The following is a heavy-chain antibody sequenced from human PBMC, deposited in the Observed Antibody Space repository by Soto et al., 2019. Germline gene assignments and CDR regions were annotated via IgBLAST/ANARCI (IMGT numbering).Heavy chain of an antibody. CDR1: GDSVSSSNYY. CDR3: ARHPTFSGWEYYFDY. J-gene: IGHJ4*02. V-gene: IGHV4-39*01. D-gene: IGHD6-19*01. Sequence: QLQLQESGPGLVKPSETLSLTCTVSGDSVSSSNYYWGWIRQPPGKGLEWIGSVYYSGSTYYNPSLKSRVTLSVYTSKNQFSLKLSSVTAADAAVYYCARHPTFSGWEYYFDYWGQGTPVNVSS. CDR2: VYYSGST.